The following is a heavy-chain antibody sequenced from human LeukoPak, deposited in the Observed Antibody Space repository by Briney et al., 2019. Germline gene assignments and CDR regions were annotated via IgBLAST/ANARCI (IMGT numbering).Heavy chain of an antibody. D-gene: IGHD3-22*01. J-gene: IGHJ1*01. CDR1: GFTFSSYG. CDR3: ASYYYDSSGYFQR. V-gene: IGHV3-33*01. CDR2: IWYDGSNK. Sequence: PGRSLRLSCAASGFTFSSYGMHWVRQAPGKGLEWVAVIWYDGSNKDYADSVKGRFTISRDNSKNTLYLQMNSLRAKDTAVYYCASYYYDSSGYFQRWGQGTLVTVSS.